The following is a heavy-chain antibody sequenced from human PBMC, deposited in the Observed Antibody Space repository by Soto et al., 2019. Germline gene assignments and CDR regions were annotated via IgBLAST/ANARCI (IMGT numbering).Heavy chain of an antibody. Sequence: EVQVVESGGGLVQPGGSLRLSCAASGFTFSSNSMHWVRQAPGKGLEWISYISSSSSTIYADSVKGRFTIARDNAKNSLYLQMNSLRDDDKAVYYCARVIWSGHLASDLWGQGTLVTVSS. CDR2: ISSSSSTI. J-gene: IGHJ5*02. CDR3: ARVIWSGHLASDL. CDR1: GFTFSSNS. D-gene: IGHD3-3*01. V-gene: IGHV3-48*02.